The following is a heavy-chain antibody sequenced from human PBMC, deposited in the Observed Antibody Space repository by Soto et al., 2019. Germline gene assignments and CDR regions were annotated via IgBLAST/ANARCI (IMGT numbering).Heavy chain of an antibody. CDR2: ISYDGSNK. J-gene: IGHJ4*02. CDR1: GFTFSSYG. Sequence: GGSLRLSCAASGFTFSSYGMHWVRQAPGKGLEWVAVISYDGSNKYYADSVKGRFTISRDNSKNTLYLQMNSLRAEDTAVYYCAKDXEFDPRPGRAAGTPGDYWGQGTLVTVSS. D-gene: IGHD6-13*01. V-gene: IGHV3-30*18. CDR3: AKDXEFDPRPGRAAGTPGDY.